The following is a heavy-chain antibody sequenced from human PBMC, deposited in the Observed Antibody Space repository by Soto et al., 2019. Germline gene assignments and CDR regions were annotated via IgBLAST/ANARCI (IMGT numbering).Heavy chain of an antibody. Sequence: ASVKVSCKASGYTFTSYAMHWVRQAPGQRLEWMGWINAGNGNTKYSQKFQGRVTITRDKSASTAYMELSSLRSEDTAVYYCSCHARASCRYLNYFDSWGQGTLVTVSS. CDR1: GYTFTSYA. J-gene: IGHJ4*02. CDR2: INAGNGNT. CDR3: SCHARASCRYLNYFDS. V-gene: IGHV1-3*01. D-gene: IGHD6-19*01.